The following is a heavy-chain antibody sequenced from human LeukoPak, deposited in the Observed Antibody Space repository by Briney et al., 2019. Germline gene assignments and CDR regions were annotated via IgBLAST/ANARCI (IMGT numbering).Heavy chain of an antibody. Sequence: GGSLRLSCAASGFAFSSYWMSWVRQAPGKGLEWVANIKQDGSEKYYVDFVKGRFTISRDNAKNSLYLQMNSLRAEDTAVYYCARARITLYAGAFDIWGQGTMVTVSS. J-gene: IGHJ3*02. CDR3: ARARITLYAGAFDI. V-gene: IGHV3-7*01. CDR1: GFAFSSYW. CDR2: IKQDGSEK. D-gene: IGHD3-10*01.